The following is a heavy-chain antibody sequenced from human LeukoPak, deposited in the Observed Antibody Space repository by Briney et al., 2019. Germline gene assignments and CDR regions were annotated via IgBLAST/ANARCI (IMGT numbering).Heavy chain of an antibody. V-gene: IGHV1-18*01. D-gene: IGHD2-2*02. CDR2: ISAYNGNT. CDR1: GYTFTSYG. CDR3: AREASNCSSTSCYSTYYYYYMDV. J-gene: IGHJ6*03. Sequence: GASVTLSCTASGYTFTSYGISWVRQAPGQGLEWMGLISAYNGNTNYAQKLQGRVTMTTDTSTSTAYMELRSLRSDDTAVYYCAREASNCSSTSCYSTYYYYYMDVWGKGTTVTVSS.